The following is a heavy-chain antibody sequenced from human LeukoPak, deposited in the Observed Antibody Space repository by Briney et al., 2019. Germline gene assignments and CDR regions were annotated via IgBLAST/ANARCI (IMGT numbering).Heavy chain of an antibody. D-gene: IGHD6-13*01. V-gene: IGHV4-4*07. CDR2: IYTSGST. Sequence: SETLSLTCTVSGGSISSYYWSWIRQPAGKGLERIGRIYTSGSTNYNPSLKSRVTTSVDTPKNQFSLKLSSVTAADTAVYYCARGIAAAGSEYYFDYWGQGTLVTVSS. CDR3: ARGIAAAGSEYYFDY. J-gene: IGHJ4*02. CDR1: GGSISSYY.